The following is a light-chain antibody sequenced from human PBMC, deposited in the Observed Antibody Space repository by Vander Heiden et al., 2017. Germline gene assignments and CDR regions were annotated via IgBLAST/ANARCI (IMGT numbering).Light chain of an antibody. V-gene: IGKV1-39*01. CDR3: QQGNSTPCT. CDR1: QSISSY. J-gene: IGKJ2*02. Sequence: IPTSKSPSSLSASVGDRVTITCRASQSISSYLNWYQQKPGKAPKLLIYAASSLQSGVPTRVSGSRSGTEFTLTICSSQPEDFATYEGQQGNSTPCTFGQGTKLEIK. CDR2: AAS.